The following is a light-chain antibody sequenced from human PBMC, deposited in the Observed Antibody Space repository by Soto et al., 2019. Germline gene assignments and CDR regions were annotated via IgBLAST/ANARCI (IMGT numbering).Light chain of an antibody. CDR1: QDINKY. Sequence: MQMKQSPSSLSASVGDRITITCQASQDINKYLNWYQQKLGKAHKLLIYDASNLQRGVPSRFSGSGSGTHFSLSISSLQPEDIATYYCQQSENGPLTFGGGTKVDI. V-gene: IGKV1-33*01. CDR3: QQSENGPLT. CDR2: DAS. J-gene: IGKJ4*01.